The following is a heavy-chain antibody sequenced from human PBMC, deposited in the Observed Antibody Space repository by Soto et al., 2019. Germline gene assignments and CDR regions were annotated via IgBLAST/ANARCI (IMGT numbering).Heavy chain of an antibody. Sequence: QVQLQESGPGLVKPSQTLSLTCTVSGGSLTSGGYYWSWIRQHPGMGLEWIAHIFHSGSTHHNPSLKSRVTISADTSKNQCSLNLTSVTAADTAVYYCARGGDSDNYFAPWGQGTLVAVSS. V-gene: IGHV4-31*03. CDR1: GGSLTSGGYY. CDR2: IFHSGST. J-gene: IGHJ5*02. CDR3: ARGGDSDNYFAP. D-gene: IGHD2-21*02.